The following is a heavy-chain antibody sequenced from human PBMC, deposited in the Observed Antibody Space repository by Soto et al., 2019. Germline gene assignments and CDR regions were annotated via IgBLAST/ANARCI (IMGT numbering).Heavy chain of an antibody. CDR3: ARDYYYGWAPWY. J-gene: IGHJ4*02. Sequence: ASVKVSCKASGYTFTDYGISWVRQAPGQGLEWIGWISGYNGNTDYAQKLQGRVTMTTDTSTSTAYMELRSLRSDDTAVYYCARDYYYGWAPWYGGRGPRATVPS. CDR1: GYTFTDYG. CDR2: ISGYNGNT. V-gene: IGHV1-18*01. D-gene: IGHD3-10*01.